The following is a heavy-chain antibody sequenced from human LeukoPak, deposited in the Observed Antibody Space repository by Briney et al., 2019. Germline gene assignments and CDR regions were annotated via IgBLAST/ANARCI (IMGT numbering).Heavy chain of an antibody. CDR1: GFTFSSYA. D-gene: IGHD4-17*01. Sequence: GGSLRLSCAASGFTFSSYAMSWVRQAPGKGLEWVSAISGSGGSTYYADSVKGRVTLSRDNSKNTLYLQMTSLGAEDTAVYYCGKGTVTRSFDYWGKETLVTVSS. CDR3: GKGTVTRSFDY. CDR2: ISGSGGST. J-gene: IGHJ4*02. V-gene: IGHV3-23*01.